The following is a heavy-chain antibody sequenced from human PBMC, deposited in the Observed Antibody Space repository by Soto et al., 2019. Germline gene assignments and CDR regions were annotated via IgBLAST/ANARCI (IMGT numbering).Heavy chain of an antibody. Sequence: GGSLRLSCAASGFTFSSYEMNWVRQAPGKGPEWVSYISSSGSTIYYADSVKGRFTISRDNAKNSLYLQMNSLRAEDTAVYYCERGLPGAFDIWGQGTMVTVSS. CDR2: ISSSGSTI. CDR1: GFTFSSYE. V-gene: IGHV3-48*03. CDR3: ERGLPGAFDI. J-gene: IGHJ3*02.